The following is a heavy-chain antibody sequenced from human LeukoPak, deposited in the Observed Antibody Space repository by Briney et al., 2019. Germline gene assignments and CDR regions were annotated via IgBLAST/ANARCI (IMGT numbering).Heavy chain of an antibody. CDR3: ARDPLEDYYDSSGSC. J-gene: IGHJ4*02. CDR2: IYYSGST. V-gene: IGHV4-31*11. Sequence: PSQTLSLTCAVSGGSISSGGYYWSWIRQHPGKGLEWIGYIYYSGSTYYNPSLKSRVTISVDTSKNQFSLKLSSVTAADTAVYYCARDPLEDYYDSSGSCWGQGTLVTVSS. CDR1: GGSISSGGYY. D-gene: IGHD3-22*01.